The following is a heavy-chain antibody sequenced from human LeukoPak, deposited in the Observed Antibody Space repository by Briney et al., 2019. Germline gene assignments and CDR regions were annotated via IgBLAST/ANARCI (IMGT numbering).Heavy chain of an antibody. D-gene: IGHD4-17*01. V-gene: IGHV3-7*03. CDR2: IKKDGSEN. Sequence: GGSLRLSCAASGFTFSTYWMSWVRQAPEKGLEWVANIKKDGSENYYVDSVKGRFTISRDNAKNSLYLQMNSLRAEDTAVYYCARAPGDYTGLPRTFRYYGLDVWGQGTTVTVSS. CDR3: ARAPGDYTGLPRTFRYYGLDV. J-gene: IGHJ6*02. CDR1: GFTFSTYW.